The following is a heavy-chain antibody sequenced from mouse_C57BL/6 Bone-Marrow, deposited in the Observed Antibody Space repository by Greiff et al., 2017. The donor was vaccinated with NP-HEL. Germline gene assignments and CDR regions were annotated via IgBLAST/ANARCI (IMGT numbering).Heavy chain of an antibody. Sequence: VQLQQSGAELVRPGTSVKVSCKASGYAFTNYLIEWVKQRPGQGLEWIGVINPGSGGTNYNEKFKGKATLTADKSSSTAYMQLSSLTSEDSAVYFCARLPGKDYFDYWGQGTTLTVSS. CDR2: INPGSGGT. V-gene: IGHV1-54*01. CDR3: ARLPGKDYFDY. CDR1: GYAFTNYL. J-gene: IGHJ2*01.